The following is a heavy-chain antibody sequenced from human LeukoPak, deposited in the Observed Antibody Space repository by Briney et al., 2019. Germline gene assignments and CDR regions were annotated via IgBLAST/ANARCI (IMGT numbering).Heavy chain of an antibody. CDR2: IYYNGNT. CDR3: AGSSGWHPYYFDY. D-gene: IGHD6-19*01. J-gene: IGHJ4*02. Sequence: SETLSLTCSVSGGSISSHYWSWIRQPPGKRLEWIGYIYYNGNTNYNPSLKSRVTISVDTSKNQFSLKLSSVTAADTAVFYCAGSSGWHPYYFDYWGQGTLATVSS. CDR1: GGSISSHY. V-gene: IGHV4-59*11.